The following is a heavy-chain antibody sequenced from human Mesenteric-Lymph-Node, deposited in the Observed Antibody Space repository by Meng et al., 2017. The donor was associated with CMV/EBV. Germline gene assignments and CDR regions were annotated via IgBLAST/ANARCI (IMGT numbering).Heavy chain of an antibody. CDR2: IKNQNDHT. CDR3: ARDSYYYDSNGYHQAIDY. J-gene: IGHJ4*02. Sequence: ASVKVSCKASGYTFSSYGIGWVRQAPGQGLEWVGWIKNQNDHTKCAQKFQGRVTLTIDTSTSTVYMELRRLTSDDTALYYCARDSYYYDSNGYHQAIDYWGQGTLVTVSS. V-gene: IGHV1-18*01. CDR1: GYTFSSYG. D-gene: IGHD3-22*01.